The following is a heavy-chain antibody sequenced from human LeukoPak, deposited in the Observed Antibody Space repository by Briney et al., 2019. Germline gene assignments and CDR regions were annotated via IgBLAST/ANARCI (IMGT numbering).Heavy chain of an antibody. CDR2: ISDNGGGT. Sequence: GGSLRLSCAASGFSFSTYAITWVRQAPGQGLEWVSAISDNGGGTYYADSAKGRFTVSRDNSKNTLYLQMNSLRAEDTAVYYCAREFKVGTTTLSFDIWGQGTMVTVSS. D-gene: IGHD1-26*01. V-gene: IGHV3-23*01. CDR1: GFSFSTYA. CDR3: AREFKVGTTTLSFDI. J-gene: IGHJ3*02.